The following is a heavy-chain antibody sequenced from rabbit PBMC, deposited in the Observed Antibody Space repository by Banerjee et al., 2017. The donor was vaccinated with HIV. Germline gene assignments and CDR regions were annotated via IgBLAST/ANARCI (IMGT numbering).Heavy chain of an antibody. CDR1: GFSFSSVHD. J-gene: IGHJ4*01. V-gene: IGHV1S45*01. CDR2: IYADSGGST. Sequence: QQQLEESGGGLVQPEGSLTLTCTASGFSFSSVHDMCWVRQAPGKGLEWIGCIYADSGGSTYYASWARGRFTISKTSSTTVTLRMTSLTAADTATYLCARDLAGVIGWNFGLWGQGTLVTVS. D-gene: IGHD4-1*01. CDR3: ARDLAGVIGWNFGL.